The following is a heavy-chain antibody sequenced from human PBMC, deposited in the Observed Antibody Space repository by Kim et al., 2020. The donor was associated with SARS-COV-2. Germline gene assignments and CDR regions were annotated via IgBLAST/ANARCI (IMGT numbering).Heavy chain of an antibody. CDR1: GDTLSSYT. Sequence: SVKVSCKTSGDTLSSYTITWVRQAPGQGLEWMGNIIPILGTANYAQKFRGRVTITADESTNTASMELSGLRSEDTAGYYFAKQAGSHDGFVVWGQGTLV. J-gene: IGHJ3*01. V-gene: IGHV1-69*08. CDR3: AKQAGSHDGFVV. CDR2: IIPILGTA. D-gene: IGHD3-10*01.